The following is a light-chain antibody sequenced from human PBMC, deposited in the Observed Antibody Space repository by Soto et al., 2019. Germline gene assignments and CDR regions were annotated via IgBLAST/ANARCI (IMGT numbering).Light chain of an antibody. CDR2: GNS. CDR1: NSNIGAGYD. CDR3: QSYDSILSVV. V-gene: IGLV1-40*01. Sequence: QSVLTQPPSVSGAPGQRVTISCTGSNSNIGAGYDVHWYQHLPGTAPKLLIYGNSNRPSGVPDRFSGSKSGTSASLAITGLQAEDEADYYCQSYDSILSVVFGGGTELTVL. J-gene: IGLJ2*01.